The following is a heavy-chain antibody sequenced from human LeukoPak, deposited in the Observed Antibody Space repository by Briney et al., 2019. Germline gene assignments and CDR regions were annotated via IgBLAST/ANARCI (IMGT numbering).Heavy chain of an antibody. CDR3: ARDGYSSSSYFDY. CDR1: GFTFSSYG. D-gene: IGHD6-6*01. V-gene: IGHV3-33*08. J-gene: IGHJ4*02. CDR2: IWYDGSNK. Sequence: GGSLRLSCAASGFTFSSYGMHWVRQAPGKGLEWVAVIWYDGSNKYYADSVKGRFTISRDNSKNTLYLQMNSLRAEDTAVYYCARDGYSSSSYFDYWGQGTLVTVSS.